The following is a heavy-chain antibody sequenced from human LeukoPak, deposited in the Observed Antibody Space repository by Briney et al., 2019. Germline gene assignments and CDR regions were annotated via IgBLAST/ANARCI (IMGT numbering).Heavy chain of an antibody. V-gene: IGHV4-59*12. CDR1: GGSISSYY. D-gene: IGHD1-26*01. CDR2: IYYSGST. J-gene: IGHJ4*02. Sequence: SETLSLTCTVSGGSISSYYWSWIRQPPGKGLEWIGYIYYSGSTNYNPSLKSRVTISVDTSKNQFSLKLSSVTAADTAVYYCASTALVGATTGWGQGTLVTVSS. CDR3: ASTALVGATTG.